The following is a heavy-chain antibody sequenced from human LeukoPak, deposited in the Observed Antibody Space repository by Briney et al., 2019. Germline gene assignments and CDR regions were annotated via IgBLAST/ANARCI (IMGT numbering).Heavy chain of an antibody. J-gene: IGHJ4*02. CDR1: GGSISSHY. CDR2: ISYIGCT. D-gene: IGHD4-17*01. V-gene: IGHV4-59*11. Sequence: PSETLSLTCTVSGGSISSHYWSWIRQPPGKGLEWIEYISYIGCTNYNPPLKSRVTISVDTSKNQFSLKLSSVTAADTAVYYCARGLPSAVVNDYADYLPYSVHYFDYWGQGTLVTVSS. CDR3: ARGLPSAVVNDYADYLPYSVHYFDY.